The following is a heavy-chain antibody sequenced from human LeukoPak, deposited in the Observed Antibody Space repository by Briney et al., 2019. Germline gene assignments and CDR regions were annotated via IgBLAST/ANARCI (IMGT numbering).Heavy chain of an antibody. Sequence: SETLSLTCTVSGGSISSSSYYWGWIRQPPGKGLEWIGSIYYSGSTYYNPSLKSRVTISVDTSKNQFSLKLSSVTAADTAVYYCARGESTSWSYDWFDPWGQGTLVTVSS. V-gene: IGHV4-39*07. CDR2: IYYSGST. CDR3: ARGESTSWSYDWFDP. J-gene: IGHJ5*02. CDR1: GGSISSSSYY. D-gene: IGHD2-2*01.